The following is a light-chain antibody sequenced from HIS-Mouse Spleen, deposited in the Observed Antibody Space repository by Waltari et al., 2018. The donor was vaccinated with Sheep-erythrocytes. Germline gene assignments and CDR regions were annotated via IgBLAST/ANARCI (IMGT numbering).Light chain of an antibody. CDR2: DVS. V-gene: IGLV2-11*01. J-gene: IGLJ1*01. Sequence: QSALTQPRSVSGSPGQSVPLSCTGTSSDVGGYNYFPWYQQHPGKAPKLMIYDVSKRPSGVPDRFSGSKSGNTASLTISGLQAEDEADYYCCSYAGSYNHVFATGTKVTVL. CDR1: SSDVGGYNY. CDR3: CSYAGSYNHV.